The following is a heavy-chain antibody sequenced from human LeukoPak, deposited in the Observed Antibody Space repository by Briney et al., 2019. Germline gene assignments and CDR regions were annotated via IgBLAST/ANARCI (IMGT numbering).Heavy chain of an antibody. D-gene: IGHD6-13*01. CDR2: IDYAGRT. V-gene: IGHV4-59*01. J-gene: IGHJ4*02. Sequence: SETLSLTCTISGGSISRDYWSWIRQPPGKGLEWIGYIDYAGRTTYNPSLKSRVTISVDTSKNQFSLRLSTVTAADTAVYYCARDRPGGSSLDYWGQGTLVTVSS. CDR3: ARDRPGGSSLDY. CDR1: GGSISRDY.